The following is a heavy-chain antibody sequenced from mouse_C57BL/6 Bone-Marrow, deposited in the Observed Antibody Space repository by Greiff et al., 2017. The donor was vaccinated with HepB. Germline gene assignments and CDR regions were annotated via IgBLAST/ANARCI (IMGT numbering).Heavy chain of an antibody. V-gene: IGHV5-6*01. J-gene: IGHJ2*01. CDR3: ARDRFDYYFDY. D-gene: IGHD2-14*01. CDR2: INTGGTYT. CDR1: GFTFSTSG. Sequence: EVKLMESGGDLVKSGGSLKLSCAASGFTFSTSGMSWVRQTPDKSLEWVASINTGGTYTYYSDSVRGRFTISKDTARNTLFLQMSSLKSEDTAIYYCARDRFDYYFDYWGQGTTLTVSS.